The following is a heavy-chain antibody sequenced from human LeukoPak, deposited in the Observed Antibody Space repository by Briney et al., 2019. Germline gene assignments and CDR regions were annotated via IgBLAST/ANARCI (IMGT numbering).Heavy chain of an antibody. V-gene: IGHV3-53*01. D-gene: IGHD5-18*01. CDR1: GFTVSSNY. CDR2: IYSGGST. CDR3: ARGGIQLWFDPVDY. Sequence: GGSLRLFCAASGFTVSSNYMSWVRQAPGKGLEWVSVIYSGGSTYYADSAKGRFTISRDNSKNTLYLQMNSLRADDTAVYYCARGGIQLWFDPVDYWGQGTLVTVSS. J-gene: IGHJ4*02.